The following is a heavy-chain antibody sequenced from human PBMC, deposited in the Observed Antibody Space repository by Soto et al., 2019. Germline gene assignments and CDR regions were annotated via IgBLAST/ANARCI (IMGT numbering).Heavy chain of an antibody. J-gene: IGHJ4*02. CDR3: ARDYSSYGPFDY. CDR1: GFTFSTYA. Sequence: PGGSLRLSCAASGFTFSTYAMAWVRQAPGKGLEWVSGVSSSSLNTDYADPVKGRFSISRDNAKNSLYLQMNSLRAEDTAVYYCARDYSSYGPFDYWGQGTLVTVSS. CDR2: VSSSSLNT. V-gene: IGHV3-21*01. D-gene: IGHD5-18*01.